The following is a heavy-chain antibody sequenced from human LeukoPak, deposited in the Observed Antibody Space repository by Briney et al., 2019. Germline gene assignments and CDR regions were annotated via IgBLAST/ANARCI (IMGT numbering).Heavy chain of an antibody. D-gene: IGHD6-19*01. Sequence: KPSETLSLTCTVSGGSISSYYWSWIRQPPGKGLEWIGYIYTSGSTNYNPSLKSRVTMSVDTSKNQFSLKLSSVTAADTAVYYCARDMSSGWSFDYWGQGTLVTVSS. CDR2: IYTSGST. CDR1: GGSISSYY. J-gene: IGHJ4*02. V-gene: IGHV4-4*08. CDR3: ARDMSSGWSFDY.